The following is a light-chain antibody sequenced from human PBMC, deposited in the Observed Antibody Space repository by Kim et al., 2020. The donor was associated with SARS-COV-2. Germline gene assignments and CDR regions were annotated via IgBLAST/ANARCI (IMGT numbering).Light chain of an antibody. CDR1: QSVSSNY. J-gene: IGKJ2*01. CDR2: GAS. CDR3: QQYGSSLYT. V-gene: IGKV3-20*01. Sequence: EIVLTQSPGTLSLSPGETATLSCRASQSVSSNYLAWYQQKPGQAPRLLIFGASSRATGIPDRFSGSGSGTDFTLTISRLEPEDFALYYCQQYGSSLYTFGQGTTLEI.